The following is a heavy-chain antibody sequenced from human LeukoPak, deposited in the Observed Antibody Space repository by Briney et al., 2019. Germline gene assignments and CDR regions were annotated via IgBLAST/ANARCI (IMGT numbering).Heavy chain of an antibody. Sequence: PSETLSLTCTVSGGSISSYYWSWIRQPAGKGLEWIGSIYYSGSTYYNPSLKSRVTISVDTSKNQFSLKLSSVTAADTAVYYCARDYQGGYGDKTVDYWGQGTLVTVSS. CDR2: IYYSGST. CDR3: ARDYQGGYGDKTVDY. D-gene: IGHD5-18*01. J-gene: IGHJ4*02. CDR1: GGSISSYY. V-gene: IGHV4-4*07.